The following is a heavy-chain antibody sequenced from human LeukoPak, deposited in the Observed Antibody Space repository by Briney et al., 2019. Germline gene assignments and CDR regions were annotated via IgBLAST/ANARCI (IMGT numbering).Heavy chain of an antibody. CDR3: ARDYYDSRGEAFDI. V-gene: IGHV4-59*11. CDR1: GGSIGSHY. D-gene: IGHD3-22*01. CDR2: IYYSGTT. Sequence: SETLSLTCTVSGGSIGSHYWSWIRQPPGEGLEWIGYIYYSGTTSYNPSLKSRVTISVDTSKNQFSLRLSSVTAADTAVYYCARDYYDSRGEAFDIWGLGTMVTVSS. J-gene: IGHJ3*02.